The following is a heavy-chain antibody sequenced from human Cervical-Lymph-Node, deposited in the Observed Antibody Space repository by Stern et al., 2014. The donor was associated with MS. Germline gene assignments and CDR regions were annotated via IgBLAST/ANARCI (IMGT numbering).Heavy chain of an antibody. J-gene: IGHJ3*01. CDR3: ARWGHADAFDV. V-gene: IGHV1-3*01. D-gene: IGHD3-16*01. CDR1: GYTFTNYA. Sequence: QVQLVQSGAEVREPGASVKVSCQAFGYTFTNYAMHWVRQAPGQRFEYMGWINGGNGNTKYSQKFQGRVTITRETSATTVYMELISLRSEDTAVYYCARWGHADAFDVWGQGTMVIVSS. CDR2: INGGNGNT.